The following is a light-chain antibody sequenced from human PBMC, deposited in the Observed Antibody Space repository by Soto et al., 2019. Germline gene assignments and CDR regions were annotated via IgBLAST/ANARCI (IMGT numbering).Light chain of an antibody. CDR3: QHYGTSPPALT. V-gene: IGKV3-20*01. CDR2: GAS. J-gene: IGKJ4*01. Sequence: DIVLTQSPGTLSLPPGERAILSCSASQSVSSSHLAWYQQKPGQAPRLLIYGASSRATGIPDRFSGSGSGTDFSVTISRLEPEDFAVYYCQHYGTSPPALTFGGGNKVEIK. CDR1: QSVSSSH.